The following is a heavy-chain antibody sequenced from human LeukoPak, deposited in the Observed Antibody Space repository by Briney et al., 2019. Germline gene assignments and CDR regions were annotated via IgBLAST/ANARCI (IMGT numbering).Heavy chain of an antibody. D-gene: IGHD1-26*01. J-gene: IGHJ4*02. V-gene: IGHV1-18*01. CDR3: ARVTGTYAYFDY. CDR2: ISTYNGNT. Sequence: GASVNVSCKASGYTFTTYGITWVRQAPGQGLEWMGWISTYNGNTNFAQELQGRVTMTTDTSTSTVYMELRSLRSDDTAVYYCARVTGTYAYFDYWGQGSLVTVSS. CDR1: GYTFTTYG.